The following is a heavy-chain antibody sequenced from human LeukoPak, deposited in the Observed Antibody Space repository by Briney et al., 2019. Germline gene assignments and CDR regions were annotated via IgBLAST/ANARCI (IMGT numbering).Heavy chain of an antibody. CDR1: GGSISSYY. D-gene: IGHD3-9*01. Sequence: SETLSLTCTVSGGSISSYYWSWIRQPAGKGLEWIGRIYTSGSTNYNPSLKSRVTMSVDTSKNQFSLKPSSVTAADTAVYYCAREVNYYDILTGYSSHDAFDIWGQGTMVTVSS. V-gene: IGHV4-4*07. J-gene: IGHJ3*02. CDR3: AREVNYYDILTGYSSHDAFDI. CDR2: IYTSGST.